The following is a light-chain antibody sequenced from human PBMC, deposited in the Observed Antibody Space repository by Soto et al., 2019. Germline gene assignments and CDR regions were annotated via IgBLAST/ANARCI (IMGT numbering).Light chain of an antibody. V-gene: IGKV3-20*01. CDR3: QLYGSSALT. CDR2: GAS. CDR1: QTVSSNS. J-gene: IGKJ1*01. Sequence: EIVLTQSPGTLSLSPGERATLSCRASQTVSSNSLAWYHQKPGQAPRLLIYGASSRATGIPDRFSGSGSGTDFTLTISRLEPEDFAVFYCQLYGSSALTFGQGTKVEIK.